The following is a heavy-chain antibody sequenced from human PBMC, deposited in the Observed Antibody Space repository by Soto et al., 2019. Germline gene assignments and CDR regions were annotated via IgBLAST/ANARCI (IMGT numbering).Heavy chain of an antibody. CDR3: ARGVPLLRYVDWLLDD. J-gene: IGHJ4*02. D-gene: IGHD3-9*01. CDR1: GFTFSSYW. Sequence: GGSLRLSCAASGFTFSSYWMSWVRQAPGKGLEWVANIKQDGSEKYYVDSVKGRFTISRDNAKNSLYLQMNSLRAEDTAVYYCARGVPLLRYVDWLLDDWGQGTRVTVSS. CDR2: IKQDGSEK. V-gene: IGHV3-7*01.